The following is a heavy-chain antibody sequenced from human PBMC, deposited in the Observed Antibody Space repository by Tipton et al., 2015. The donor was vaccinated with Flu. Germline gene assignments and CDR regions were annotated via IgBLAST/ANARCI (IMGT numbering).Heavy chain of an antibody. D-gene: IGHD5-12*01. Sequence: TLSLTCTVSGGSISTTIYYWGWVRQPPGKGLEWIGSIYYSGSTNYNPSLKSRVTISVDTSKNQFSLKLSSVTAADTAVYYCARRDSGYDPEGYWGQGTLVTVSS. CDR3: ARRDSGYDPEGY. J-gene: IGHJ4*02. CDR2: IYYSGST. CDR1: GGSISTTIYY. V-gene: IGHV4-39*07.